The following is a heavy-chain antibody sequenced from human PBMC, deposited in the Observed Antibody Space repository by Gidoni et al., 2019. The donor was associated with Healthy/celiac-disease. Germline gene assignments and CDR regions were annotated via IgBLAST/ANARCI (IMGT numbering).Heavy chain of an antibody. D-gene: IGHD5-12*01. CDR1: GGSISSSSYY. V-gene: IGHV4-39*07. CDR3: ARDRGRRGYSGPFDY. Sequence: QLQLQESGPGRVKPSETRSLTCTVAGGSISSSSYYWGWIRQPPGKGLEWIGRIYYSGSTYYHPSLKSRVTISVDTSKNQFSLKLSSVPAADTAVYYCARDRGRRGYSGPFDYWGQGTLVTVSS. CDR2: IYYSGST. J-gene: IGHJ4*02.